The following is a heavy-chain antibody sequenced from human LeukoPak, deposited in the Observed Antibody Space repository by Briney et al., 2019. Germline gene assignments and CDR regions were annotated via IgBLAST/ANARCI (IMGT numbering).Heavy chain of an antibody. V-gene: IGHV3-43*02. Sequence: GGSLRLSCAASGFIFSDYNMHWVRQVPGKGLEWVSIISGDGGRTSYADSVKGRVTISRDNSKNSLYLQMSSLRTEDTAFYYCAKDVSGSIDSWGQGTLVTVSS. CDR3: AKDVSGSIDS. D-gene: IGHD5/OR15-5a*01. CDR1: GFIFSDYN. J-gene: IGHJ4*02. CDR2: ISGDGGRT.